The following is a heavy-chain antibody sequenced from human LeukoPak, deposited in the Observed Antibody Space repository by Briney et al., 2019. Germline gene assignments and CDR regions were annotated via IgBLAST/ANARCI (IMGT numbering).Heavy chain of an antibody. V-gene: IGHV1-46*01. D-gene: IGHD3-10*01. CDR1: GYTLTDEN. Sequence: GASVKVSCKASGYTLTDENVHWVRRAPGQGLEWMGMMFPSGGIMGYAQKFQGRLTLDRDMSTSTVYMDLRSLTSDDSAIYYCARALWFGELSVDYWGQGTLVTVSS. J-gene: IGHJ4*02. CDR2: MFPSGGIM. CDR3: ARALWFGELSVDY.